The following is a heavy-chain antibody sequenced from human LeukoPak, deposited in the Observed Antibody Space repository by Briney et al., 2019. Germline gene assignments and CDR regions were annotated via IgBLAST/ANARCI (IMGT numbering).Heavy chain of an antibody. Sequence: GGSLRLSCAASGFTFSSYAMSWVRQAPGKGLEWVSAISGSGGSTYYADSVKGRFTISRDSSKNTLYLQMNSLRAEDTAVYYCAKLYSSGINAFDYWGQGTLVTVSS. J-gene: IGHJ4*02. CDR3: AKLYSSGINAFDY. CDR1: GFTFSSYA. D-gene: IGHD6-19*01. CDR2: ISGSGGST. V-gene: IGHV3-23*01.